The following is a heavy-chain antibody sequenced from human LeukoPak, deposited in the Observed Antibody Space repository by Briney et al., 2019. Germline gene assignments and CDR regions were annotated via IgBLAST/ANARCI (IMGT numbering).Heavy chain of an antibody. V-gene: IGHV4-39*01. J-gene: IGHJ4*02. CDR2: MYYSGST. CDR3: AGGIPARYDYVWGSYRSYYFDY. CDR1: GGSFSRSSYY. D-gene: IGHD3-16*02. Sequence: PSETLSLTCTVSGGSFSRSSYYWGWIRQPPGKGLEWIGSMYYSGSTYYNQSLKSRVTVSVDTSKNQFSLKLTSVTAADTAVYYCAGGIPARYDYVWGSYRSYYFDYWGQGTLVTVSS.